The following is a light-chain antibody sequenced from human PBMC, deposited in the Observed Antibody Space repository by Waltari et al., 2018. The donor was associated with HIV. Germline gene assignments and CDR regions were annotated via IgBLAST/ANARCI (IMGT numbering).Light chain of an antibody. CDR2: GDT. Sequence: QSVLTQPPSVSGAPGQRVTISCPGSSSNIGAGYDVHWYQQLPGTAPKLLIYGDTNRPSGVPDRFSGSKSGTSASLAITELQAEDEADYDCQSWEVFGTGTKVTVL. J-gene: IGLJ1*01. CDR1: SSNIGAGYD. CDR3: QSWEV. V-gene: IGLV1-40*01.